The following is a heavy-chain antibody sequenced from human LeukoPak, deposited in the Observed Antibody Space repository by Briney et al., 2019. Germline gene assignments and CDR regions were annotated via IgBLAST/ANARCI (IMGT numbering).Heavy chain of an antibody. Sequence: GGSLRLSCAVSGFTFSSYCMHWVRQAPGKGLVWVPCINSDGSSTTYADSVKGRFTISRDNAKNTLYLQMNSLRAEDTAVYYCARSPNCGGDCSWGQGTLVTVSS. CDR3: ARSPNCGGDCS. CDR1: GFTFSSYC. J-gene: IGHJ5*02. D-gene: IGHD2-21*02. V-gene: IGHV3-74*03. CDR2: INSDGSST.